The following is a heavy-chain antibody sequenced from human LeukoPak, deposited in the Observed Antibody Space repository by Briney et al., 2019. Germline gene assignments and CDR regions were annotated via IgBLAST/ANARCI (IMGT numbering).Heavy chain of an antibody. V-gene: IGHV1-18*01. Sequence: GASVKVSCKASGYTFTSYGISWVRQAPGQGLEWMGWISAYNGNTNYAQKLQGRVTMTTDTSTSTAYMELSSLRSEDTAVYYCARRAAGPYYYYGMDVWGQGTTVTVSS. J-gene: IGHJ6*02. CDR1: GYTFTSYG. CDR2: ISAYNGNT. CDR3: ARRAAGPYYYYGMDV. D-gene: IGHD6-13*01.